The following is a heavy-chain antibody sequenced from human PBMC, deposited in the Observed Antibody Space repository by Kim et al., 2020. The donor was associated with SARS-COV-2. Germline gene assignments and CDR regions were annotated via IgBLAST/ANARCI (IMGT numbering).Heavy chain of an antibody. V-gene: IGHV7-4-1*02. CDR1: GYTFTSYA. CDR2: INTNTGNP. Sequence: ASVKVSCKASGYTFTSYAMNWVRQAPGQGLEWMGWINTNTGNPTYAQGFTGRFVFSLDTSVSTAYLQISSLKAEDTAVYYCARGVGGWLQWVVPEYFQHWGQGTLVTVSS. D-gene: IGHD5-12*01. CDR3: ARGVGGWLQWVVPEYFQH. J-gene: IGHJ1*01.